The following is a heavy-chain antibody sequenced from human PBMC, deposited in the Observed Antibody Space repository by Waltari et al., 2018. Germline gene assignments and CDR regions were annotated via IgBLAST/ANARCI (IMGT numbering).Heavy chain of an antibody. J-gene: IGHJ4*02. CDR1: GFTFTSSA. CDR2: IVVGSGNT. D-gene: IGHD3-9*01. CDR3: AADLNYDILTGYYLFDY. Sequence: QMQLVQSGPEVKKPGTSVKVSCKASGFTFTSSAMQWVRQARGQRLEWIGWIVVGSGNTNYAQKFHERVTMTRDMSTSTAYMELSSLRSEDTAVYYCAADLNYDILTGYYLFDYWGQGTLVTVSS. V-gene: IGHV1-58*02.